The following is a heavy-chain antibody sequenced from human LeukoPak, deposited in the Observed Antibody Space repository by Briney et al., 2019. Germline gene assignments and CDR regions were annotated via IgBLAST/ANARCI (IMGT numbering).Heavy chain of an antibody. V-gene: IGHV1-46*01. CDR3: AREEYYDRTNYYYYGMDV. CDR1: GYTFTSYY. D-gene: IGHD3-22*01. CDR2: INPSGGST. J-gene: IGHJ6*02. Sequence: PSVKVSCKASGYTFTSYYMHWVRQAPGQGLEWMGIINPSGGSTSYAQKFQGRVTMTRDTSTSTVYMELSSLRSEDTAVYYCAREEYYDRTNYYYYGMDVWGQGTTVTVSS.